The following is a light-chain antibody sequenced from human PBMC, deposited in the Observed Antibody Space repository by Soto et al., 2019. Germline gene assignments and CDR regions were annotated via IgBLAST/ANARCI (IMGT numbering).Light chain of an antibody. CDR2: DAS. CDR3: QHYDDVLVT. J-gene: IGKJ4*01. V-gene: IGKV1-33*01. Sequence: DIQMTQSPSSLSASVGDRVTITCQASQDISNYLNWYQEKPGKAPTLLIYDASNLKTGVPSRFSGLGSGTHFTLTISNLQPEDIATYFCQHYDDVLVTFGGGTKVEI. CDR1: QDISNY.